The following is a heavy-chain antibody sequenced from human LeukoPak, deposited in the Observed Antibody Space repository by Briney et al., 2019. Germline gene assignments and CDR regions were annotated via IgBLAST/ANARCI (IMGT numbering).Heavy chain of an antibody. V-gene: IGHV4-59*08. Sequence: SETLSLTCTVSGDSISGYYWNWIRQPPGKGLEWIGYVYYTENTNYSPSLKSRVTMSADTSKNQFSLRLTSVTAADTAVYYCARLSIGWPAKAYFDYWGQGTLVTVSS. J-gene: IGHJ4*02. D-gene: IGHD6-19*01. CDR2: VYYTENT. CDR1: GDSISGYY. CDR3: ARLSIGWPAKAYFDY.